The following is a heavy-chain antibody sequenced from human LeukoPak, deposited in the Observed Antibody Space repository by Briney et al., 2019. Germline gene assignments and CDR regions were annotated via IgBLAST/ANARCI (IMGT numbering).Heavy chain of an antibody. Sequence: PETLSLTCTVSGGSISSSSYYWGWIRQPPGKGLEWIGSIYYSGSTYYNPSLKSRVTISVDTSKNQFSLKLSSVTAADTAVYYCAGIVVVVTAGPDYWGQGTLVTVSS. CDR1: GGSISSSSYY. V-gene: IGHV4-39*01. CDR3: AGIVVVVTAGPDY. J-gene: IGHJ4*02. D-gene: IGHD2-21*02. CDR2: IYYSGST.